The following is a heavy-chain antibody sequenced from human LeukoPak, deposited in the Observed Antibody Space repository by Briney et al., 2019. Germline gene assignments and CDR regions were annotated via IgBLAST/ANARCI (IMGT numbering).Heavy chain of an antibody. CDR1: GYTFASYY. CDR2: INPSGGST. D-gene: IGHD2-8*02. J-gene: IGHJ4*02. V-gene: IGHV1-46*01. CDR3: AREESGGYFDY. Sequence: ASVKVSCKASGYTFASYYMHWVRQAPGQGLEWMGIINPSGGSTSYAQKFRGRVTMTRDTSTTTVYMELSSLRSEDTAVYYCAREESGGYFDYWGQGTLVTVSS.